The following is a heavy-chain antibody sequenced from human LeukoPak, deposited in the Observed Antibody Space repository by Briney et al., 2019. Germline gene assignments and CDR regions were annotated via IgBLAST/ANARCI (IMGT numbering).Heavy chain of an antibody. Sequence: PSETLSLTCAVSGGSISSSNWWSWVRQPPGKGLEWIGEIYHSGSTNYNPSLKSRVTISVDKSKNQFSLKLSSVTAADTAVYYCARAPLYGDYGGWGAYWGQGTLVTVSS. CDR3: ARAPLYGDYGGWGAY. CDR1: GGSISSSNW. J-gene: IGHJ4*02. D-gene: IGHD4-17*01. CDR2: IYHSGST. V-gene: IGHV4-4*02.